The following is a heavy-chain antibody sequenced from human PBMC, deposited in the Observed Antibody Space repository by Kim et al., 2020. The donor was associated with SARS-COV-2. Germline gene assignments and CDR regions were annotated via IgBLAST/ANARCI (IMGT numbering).Heavy chain of an antibody. Sequence: SETLSLTCAVYGGSFSGYYGSWIRQPPGKGLEWIGEINHSGSTNYNPSLKSRVTISVDTSKNQFSLKLSSVTAADTAVYYCARGWIVVVGMDVWGQGTTV. CDR1: GGSFSGYY. D-gene: IGHD2-2*01. CDR2: INHSGST. CDR3: ARGWIVVVGMDV. V-gene: IGHV4-34*01. J-gene: IGHJ6*02.